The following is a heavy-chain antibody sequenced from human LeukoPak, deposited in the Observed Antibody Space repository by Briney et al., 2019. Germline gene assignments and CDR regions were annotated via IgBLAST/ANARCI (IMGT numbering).Heavy chain of an antibody. CDR2: IYYSGST. Sequence: SETLSLTCTVSGGSISSSSYYWGWVRQPPGKGLEWIGSIYYSGSTYYNPSLKSRVTISVDTSKNQFSLKLSSVTAADTAVYYCARHSSSWYMNTFDYWGQGTLVTVSS. CDR1: GGSISSSSYY. D-gene: IGHD6-13*01. J-gene: IGHJ4*02. CDR3: ARHSSSWYMNTFDY. V-gene: IGHV4-39*01.